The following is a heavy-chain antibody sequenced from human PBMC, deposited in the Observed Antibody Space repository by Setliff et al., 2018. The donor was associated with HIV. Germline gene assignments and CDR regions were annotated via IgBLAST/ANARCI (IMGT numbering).Heavy chain of an antibody. CDR2: INAANGNT. CDR1: GYTFTTYA. D-gene: IGHD6-13*01. V-gene: IGHV1-3*01. CDR3: AGEQLGFGPPRGMDV. Sequence: ASVKVSCKASGYTFTTYAMHWVRQAPGQRLEWMVWINAANGNTKYSQKFQGRDTIIRDTSATTANMELISLRSEDTAGYYCAGEQLGFGPPRGMDVWGQGTPVPVSS. J-gene: IGHJ6*02.